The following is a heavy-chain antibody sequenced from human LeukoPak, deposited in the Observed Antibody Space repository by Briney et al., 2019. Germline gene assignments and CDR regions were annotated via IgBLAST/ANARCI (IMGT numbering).Heavy chain of an antibody. D-gene: IGHD5-12*01. CDR3: ARDVGDPSGYSYNWFDP. J-gene: IGHJ5*02. CDR1: GYTFTSYG. Sequence: VASVKVSCKASGYTFTSYGISWVRQAPGQGLEWMGWISAYNGNTNYAQKLQGRVTMTTDTSTSTAYMELRSLRSDDTAVYYCARDVGDPSGYSYNWFDPWGQGTLVTVSS. V-gene: IGHV1-18*01. CDR2: ISAYNGNT.